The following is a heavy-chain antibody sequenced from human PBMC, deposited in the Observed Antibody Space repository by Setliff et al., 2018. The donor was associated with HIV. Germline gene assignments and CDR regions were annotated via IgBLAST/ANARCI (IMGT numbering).Heavy chain of an antibody. CDR2: ISANNGNT. CDR1: GYTFTRYG. Sequence: ASVKVSCKASGYTFTRYGISWVRQAPGQGLEWMGWISANNGNTTYAQKLQGRVTMTTDTSTSTAYMELRSLRSDDTAVYYCARHASTWYYESSGPHFDYWGQGTLVTV. J-gene: IGHJ4*02. CDR3: ARHASTWYYESSGPHFDY. D-gene: IGHD3-22*01. V-gene: IGHV1-18*01.